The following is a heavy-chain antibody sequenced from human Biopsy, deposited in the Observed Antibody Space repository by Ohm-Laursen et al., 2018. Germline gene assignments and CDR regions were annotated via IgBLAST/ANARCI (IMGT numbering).Heavy chain of an antibody. D-gene: IGHD6-6*01. CDR3: ARDSSRRAREGGMDV. CDR2: TSETSSHI. J-gene: IGHJ6*02. CDR1: GFSVSSYD. Sequence: SLRLSCAASGFSVSSYDMNWVRQAPGKGLEWIPYTSETSSHIYDADSVRGRFTVARDIAKNSLYLQLNSLRVEDTAVYYCARDSSRRAREGGMDVWGQGTTVTVSS. V-gene: IGHV3-21*01.